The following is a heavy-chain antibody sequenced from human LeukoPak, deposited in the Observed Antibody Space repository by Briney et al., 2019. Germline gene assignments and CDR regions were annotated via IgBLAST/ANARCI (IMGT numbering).Heavy chain of an antibody. CDR1: GFTFSNYA. CDR3: ARDPRAGYSGYGASYFDY. J-gene: IGHJ4*02. D-gene: IGHD5-12*01. CDR2: ISSSSSYI. V-gene: IGHV3-21*01. Sequence: GRSLRLSCAASGFTFSNYAMHWVRQAPGKGLEWVSSISSSSSYIYYADSVKGRFTISRDNAKNSLYLQMNSLRAEDTAVYYCARDPRAGYSGYGASYFDYWGQGTLVTVSS.